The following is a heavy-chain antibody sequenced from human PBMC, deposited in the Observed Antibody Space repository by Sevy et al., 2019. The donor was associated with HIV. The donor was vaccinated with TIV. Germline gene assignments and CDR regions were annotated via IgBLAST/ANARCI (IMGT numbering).Heavy chain of an antibody. CDR1: GYTFTSYY. V-gene: IGHV1-46*01. J-gene: IGHJ3*02. CDR2: INPSGGST. D-gene: IGHD2-15*01. Sequence: ASVKVSCKASGYTFTSYYMHWVRQAPGQGLEWMGIINPSGGSTSYAQKLQGRVTMTRDTSTSTVYMELSSLRSEDTAVYYCAREGPKDIVVVVAATKGGRAFDIWGQGTMVTVSS. CDR3: AREGPKDIVVVVAATKGGRAFDI.